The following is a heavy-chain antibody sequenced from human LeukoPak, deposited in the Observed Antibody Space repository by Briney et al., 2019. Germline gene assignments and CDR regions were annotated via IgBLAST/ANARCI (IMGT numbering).Heavy chain of an antibody. CDR2: ISAYNGNT. J-gene: IGHJ5*02. D-gene: IGHD3-10*01. Sequence: VASVTVSCKASGYTFTSYGISWVRQAPGQGLEWMGWISAYNGNTNYAQKLQGRVTMTTDTSTSTAYMELRSLRSDDTAVYYCAREKGRGTMVRGSNPSSCWFDPWGQGTLVTVSS. V-gene: IGHV1-18*01. CDR1: GYTFTSYG. CDR3: AREKGRGTMVRGSNPSSCWFDP.